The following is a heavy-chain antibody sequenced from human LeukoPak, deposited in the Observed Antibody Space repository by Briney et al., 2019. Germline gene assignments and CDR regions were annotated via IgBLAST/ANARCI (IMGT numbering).Heavy chain of an antibody. D-gene: IGHD2-2*01. J-gene: IGHJ5*02. V-gene: IGHV3-21*01. CDR2: ISSSSSYI. CDR1: GFTFSSYS. Sequence: GGSLRLSCAASGFTFSSYSMNWVRQAPGKGLEWVSSISSSSSYIYYADSVKGRFTISRDNAKNSLYLQMNSLRAEDTAVYYCAREVVPAAKYLEGGGPNWFDPWGQGTLVTVSS. CDR3: AREVVPAAKYLEGGGPNWFDP.